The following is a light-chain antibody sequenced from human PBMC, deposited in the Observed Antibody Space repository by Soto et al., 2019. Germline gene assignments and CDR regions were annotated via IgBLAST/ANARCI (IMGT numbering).Light chain of an antibody. Sequence: EIVLTQSPGTLSLSPGERATLSCRASQSVSSSYLAWYQQNPGQAPRLLIYSTSSRATGIPDRFSGSGSGTDFTLTISRLEPEDFAVYYCQQYGSSLYTFGQGTKLEIK. V-gene: IGKV3-20*01. J-gene: IGKJ2*01. CDR1: QSVSSSY. CDR3: QQYGSSLYT. CDR2: STS.